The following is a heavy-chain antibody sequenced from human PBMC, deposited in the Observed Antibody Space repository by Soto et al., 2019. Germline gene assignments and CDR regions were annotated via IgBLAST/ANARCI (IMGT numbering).Heavy chain of an antibody. V-gene: IGHV2-70*11. Sequence: SGPTLVNPTQTLTLTCTFSGFSLSTSGMCVSWIRQPPGKALEWLARIDWDDDKYYSTSLKTRLTISKDTSKNQVVLTMTNMDPVDTATYYCARIRRYSSSWYLDYWGQGTLVTVSS. D-gene: IGHD6-13*01. CDR3: ARIRRYSSSWYLDY. J-gene: IGHJ4*02. CDR1: GFSLSTSGMC. CDR2: IDWDDDK.